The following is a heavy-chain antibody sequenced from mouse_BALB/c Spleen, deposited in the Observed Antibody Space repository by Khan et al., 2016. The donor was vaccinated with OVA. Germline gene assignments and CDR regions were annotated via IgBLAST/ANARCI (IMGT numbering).Heavy chain of an antibody. V-gene: IGHV1S81*02. Sequence: QVQLQQSGAELVKPGASVKLSCKASGYTFSSYYMYWVKQRPGQGLEWIGGINPTNGGTNFHEKFTTKATLTVDISSSTAYMQLSSLTSEDSAVYYCTRSGYDNPFAYGGQGTLVTVSA. J-gene: IGHJ3*01. D-gene: IGHD2-10*02. CDR1: GYTFSSYY. CDR2: INPTNGGT. CDR3: TRSGYDNPFAY.